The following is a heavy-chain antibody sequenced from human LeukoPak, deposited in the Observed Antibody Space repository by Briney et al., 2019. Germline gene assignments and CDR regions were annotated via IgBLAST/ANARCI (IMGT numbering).Heavy chain of an antibody. Sequence: GGSLRLSCAASGFTFSDYYRSWIRQAPGKGLEWVSYISNGGNTIYYADSVKGRFTISRDNAKNSLYLQMNSLRAEDTAVYYCARGRAFVDYWGQGTLVTVS. V-gene: IGHV3-11*01. J-gene: IGHJ4*02. CDR3: ARGRAFVDY. CDR1: GFTFSDYY. CDR2: ISNGGNTI. D-gene: IGHD3-10*01.